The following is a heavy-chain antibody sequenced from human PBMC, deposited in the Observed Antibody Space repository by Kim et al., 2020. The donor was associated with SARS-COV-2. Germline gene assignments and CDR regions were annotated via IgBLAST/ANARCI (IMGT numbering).Heavy chain of an antibody. CDR3: ARISYCGGDCYSVAEYFQH. CDR1: GFTFSSYE. Sequence: GGSLRLSCAASGFTFSSYEMNWVRQAPGKGLEWVSYISSSGSTIYYADSVKGRFTISRDNAKNSLYLQMNSLRAEDTAVYYCARISYCGGDCYSVAEYFQHWGQGTLVTVSS. D-gene: IGHD2-21*02. CDR2: ISSSGSTI. J-gene: IGHJ1*01. V-gene: IGHV3-48*03.